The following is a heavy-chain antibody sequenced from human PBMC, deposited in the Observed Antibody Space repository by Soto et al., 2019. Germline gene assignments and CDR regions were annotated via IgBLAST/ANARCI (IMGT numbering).Heavy chain of an antibody. Sequence: EVEPVESGGGVGRPGGSLRLSCAASGFTFDDYGMSWLRQAPGKGLEWVSGINWNGGSTGYADSVKGRFTISRDNAKNSLYLQMNSLRAEDTALYYCARDWAGTFLFDYWGQGTLVTVSS. CDR2: INWNGGST. V-gene: IGHV3-20*04. J-gene: IGHJ4*02. D-gene: IGHD1-1*01. CDR1: GFTFDDYG. CDR3: ARDWAGTFLFDY.